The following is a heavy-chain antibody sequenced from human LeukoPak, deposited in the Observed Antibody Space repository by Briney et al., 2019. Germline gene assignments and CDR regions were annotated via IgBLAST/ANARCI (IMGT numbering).Heavy chain of an antibody. J-gene: IGHJ6*02. V-gene: IGHV4-59*12. CDR1: GGSISSYY. D-gene: IGHD6-13*01. CDR2: IYYSGST. Sequence: PSETLSLTCTVSGGSISSYYWSWIRQPPGKGLEWIGYIYYSGSTNYNPSLKSRVTISVDTSKNQFSLKLSSVTAADTAVYYCARRGYSRAMDVWGQGTTVTVSS. CDR3: ARRGYSRAMDV.